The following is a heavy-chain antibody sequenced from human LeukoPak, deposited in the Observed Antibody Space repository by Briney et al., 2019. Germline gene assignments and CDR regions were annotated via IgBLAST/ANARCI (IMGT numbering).Heavy chain of an antibody. Sequence: GGSLRLSCAASGFSFSYFAMHWVRQAPGKGLEWVALISYDGSKKDYADSVKGRFTISRDNSKNTLVLQMDSLRAEDTAVYYCARNGRYCATATCLDFWGQGTLVTVSS. CDR3: ARNGRYCATATCLDF. D-gene: IGHD2-15*01. V-gene: IGHV3-30*07. CDR2: ISYDGSKK. CDR1: GFSFSYFA. J-gene: IGHJ4*02.